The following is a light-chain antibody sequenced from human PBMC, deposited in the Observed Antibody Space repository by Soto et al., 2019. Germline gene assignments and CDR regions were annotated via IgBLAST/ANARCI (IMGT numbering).Light chain of an antibody. CDR3: SSYTSISTYV. Sequence: QSALTQPASVSGSPGQSITISCTGTSSDVGGYNSVSWYKQHPGKAPKLMIYEVSNRPSGVSNRFSGSKSGNTASLTISGLQAEDEADYYCSSYTSISTYVFGTGTKLTVL. V-gene: IGLV2-14*01. J-gene: IGLJ1*01. CDR2: EVS. CDR1: SSDVGGYNS.